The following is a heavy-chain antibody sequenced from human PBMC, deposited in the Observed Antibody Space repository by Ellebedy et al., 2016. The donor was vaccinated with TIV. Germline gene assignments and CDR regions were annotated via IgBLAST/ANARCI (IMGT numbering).Heavy chain of an antibody. D-gene: IGHD5-18*01. CDR1: RYTFTTYA. CDR2: INAGNGNT. J-gene: IGHJ4*02. Sequence: AASVKVSCKASRYTFTTYAMHWVRKAPGQRLEWMAWINAGNGNTKYSQKFQGRVTITRDTSATTVYMELSSLRSEDTAVYYCAKQGGYSYGSPFYYWGQGTLVTVSS. V-gene: IGHV1-3*01. CDR3: AKQGGYSYGSPFYY.